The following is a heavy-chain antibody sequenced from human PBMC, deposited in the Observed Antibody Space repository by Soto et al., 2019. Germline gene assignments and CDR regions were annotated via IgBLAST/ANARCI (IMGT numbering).Heavy chain of an antibody. CDR3: ARGRAMGVEY. CDR1: GFTFNTHW. CDR2: IYFDGITT. D-gene: IGHD1-26*01. Sequence: GGSLRLSCTASGFTFNTHWMHWVRQAPGKGLVWVSRIYFDGITTNYADSVKGRLTVSRDNAKNTVYLHVYTLRDEDTAVYYCARGRAMGVEYWGQGTLVTVSS. V-gene: IGHV3-74*01. J-gene: IGHJ4*02.